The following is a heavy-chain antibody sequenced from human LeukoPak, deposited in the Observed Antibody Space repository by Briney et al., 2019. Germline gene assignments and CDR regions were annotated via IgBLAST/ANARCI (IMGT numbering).Heavy chain of an antibody. CDR1: GYTFTSHD. CDR2: MNPNSGNA. V-gene: IGHV1-8*01. Sequence: ASVKVSCKASGYTFTSHDINWVRQATGQGLEWMGWMNPNSGNAGYAQKFQGRVTMTRDTSISTAYMELSGLRSEDTAVYYCARGAVQNASPPYFYYYMDVWGKGTTVTVSS. D-gene: IGHD1-1*01. CDR3: ARGAVQNASPPYFYYYMDV. J-gene: IGHJ6*03.